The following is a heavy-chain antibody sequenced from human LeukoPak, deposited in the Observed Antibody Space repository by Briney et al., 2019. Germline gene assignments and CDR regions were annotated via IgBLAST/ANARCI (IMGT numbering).Heavy chain of an antibody. Sequence: ASVKVSCKASGYTFTSYGISWVRQAPGQGLEWMGWISAYNGNTNYAQKLQGRVTMTTDTPTSTAYMELRSLRSDDTAVYYCARFERWTGTVYLDYWGQGTLVTVSS. V-gene: IGHV1-18*01. D-gene: IGHD3/OR15-3a*01. J-gene: IGHJ4*02. CDR1: GYTFTSYG. CDR2: ISAYNGNT. CDR3: ARFERWTGTVYLDY.